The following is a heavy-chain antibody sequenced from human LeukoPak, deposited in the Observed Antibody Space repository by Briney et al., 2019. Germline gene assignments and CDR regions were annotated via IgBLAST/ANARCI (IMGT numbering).Heavy chain of an antibody. CDR2: ISYDGRNI. D-gene: IGHD6-13*01. CDR3: ARAGSSSWYEWGTLDY. Sequence: GGSLRLSCAASGFTFSSYAMSWVRQAPGKGLEWVAVISYDGRNIHYPDSVKGRFTISRDNSKNTLYLQMNSLRAEDTAVYYCARAGSSSWYEWGTLDYWGQGTLVTVSS. J-gene: IGHJ4*02. V-gene: IGHV3-30*03. CDR1: GFTFSSYA.